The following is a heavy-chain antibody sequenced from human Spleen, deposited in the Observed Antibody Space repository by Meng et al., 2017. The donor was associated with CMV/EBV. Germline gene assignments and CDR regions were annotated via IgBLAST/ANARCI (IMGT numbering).Heavy chain of an antibody. CDR3: VRHGVYGSGRYPDY. V-gene: IGHV5-51*01. D-gene: IGHD3-10*01. CDR2: IYPGDSDT. CDR1: GYSFTTHW. J-gene: IGHJ4*02. Sequence: GYSFTTHWLGWVRQMPGKGLEWMGIIYPGDSDTRYSPSFQGQVSFSVDKSISTAYLHWSSLKASDTAMYYCVRHGVYGSGRYPDYWGQGTLVTVSS.